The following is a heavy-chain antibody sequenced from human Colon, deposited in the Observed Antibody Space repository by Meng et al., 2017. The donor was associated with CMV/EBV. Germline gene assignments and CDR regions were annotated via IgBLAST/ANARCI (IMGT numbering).Heavy chain of an antibody. J-gene: IGHJ4*02. Sequence: GGSLRFSCVDSGFTFNSYWMSWVRQAPGKGLEWVANIKQDGSEKYYVDSVKGRFTISRDNAKNSLYLQMNSLRAEDTAVYYCARDWGRSHSAYWGQGTLVTVSS. D-gene: IGHD3-16*01. V-gene: IGHV3-7*01. CDR1: GFTFNSYW. CDR3: ARDWGRSHSAY. CDR2: IKQDGSEK.